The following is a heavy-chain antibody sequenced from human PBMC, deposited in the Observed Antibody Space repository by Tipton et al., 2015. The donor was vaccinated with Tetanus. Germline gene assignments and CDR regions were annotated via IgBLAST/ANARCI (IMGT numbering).Heavy chain of an antibody. CDR2: ISNDGHNG. CDR3: ARGLPDRTGWYTIDY. Sequence: SLRLSCTGSGFTFNNFHMHWVRQAPGKGLEWVAVISNDGHNGYYGDSVKGRFTISRDNSKNTVFLQMSSLRVDDTAVYSCARGLPDRTGWYTIDYWGQGTLITVSS. CDR1: GFTFNNFH. D-gene: IGHD6-19*01. V-gene: IGHV3-30-3*01. J-gene: IGHJ4*02.